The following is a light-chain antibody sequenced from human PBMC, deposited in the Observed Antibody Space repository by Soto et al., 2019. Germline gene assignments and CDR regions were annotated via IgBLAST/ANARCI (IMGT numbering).Light chain of an antibody. Sequence: QSVLPQPASVSGSLGQSITISCTGTSSDIGGYKYVSWYQQHPGKAPKLIIFEVSNRPSGVSDRFSGSNSGNTASLTISGLQAEDEADYYCTSYSRYRVLVLGGGTKVTVL. J-gene: IGLJ3*02. CDR3: TSYSRYRVLV. CDR1: SSDIGGYKY. V-gene: IGLV2-14*01. CDR2: EVS.